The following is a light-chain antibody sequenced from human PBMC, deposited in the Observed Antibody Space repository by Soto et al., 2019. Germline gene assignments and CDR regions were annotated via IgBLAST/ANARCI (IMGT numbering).Light chain of an antibody. V-gene: IGKV1-5*03. CDR3: QQYNDYPWT. J-gene: IGKJ1*01. CDR2: KSS. Sequence: DIQMTQSPSTLSASVGDRVTITCRASQSISAWLAWYQQKPGQAPKLLIYKSSTLEGGVPSRFSGSASGTEFTLTISSLQPDDFATYYCQQYNDYPWTFGQGTKVEVK. CDR1: QSISAW.